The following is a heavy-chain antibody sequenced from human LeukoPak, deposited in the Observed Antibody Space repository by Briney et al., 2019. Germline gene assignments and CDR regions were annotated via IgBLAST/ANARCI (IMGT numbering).Heavy chain of an antibody. Sequence: GGSMRLSCAASGFTFSHVWMSWVRQAPGKGLEWVGRIKNKSGGGATDYAPPVKGRFTISRDDSKNTLYLQMNSLKTEDTAVYYCTTESYCSSSSCPGTFDYWGQGTLVTVSS. D-gene: IGHD2-15*01. V-gene: IGHV3-15*01. J-gene: IGHJ4*02. CDR1: GFTFSHVW. CDR2: IKNKSGGGAT. CDR3: TTESYCSSSSCPGTFDY.